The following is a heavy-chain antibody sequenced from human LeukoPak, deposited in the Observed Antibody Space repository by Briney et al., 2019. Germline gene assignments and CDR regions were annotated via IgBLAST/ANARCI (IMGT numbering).Heavy chain of an antibody. D-gene: IGHD2-21*02. CDR2: IKQDGREK. CDR1: GFTFTTYW. Sequence: GGSLRLSCAASGFTFTTYWMSWVRQAPGKGLEWVANIKQDGREKYYLDSVKGRFTISRDNAKNSLYLQMNSLRVEDTAVYYCARDSDDSSDKIDFWGQGTLVTVSS. CDR3: ARDSDDSSDKIDF. V-gene: IGHV3-7*01. J-gene: IGHJ4*02.